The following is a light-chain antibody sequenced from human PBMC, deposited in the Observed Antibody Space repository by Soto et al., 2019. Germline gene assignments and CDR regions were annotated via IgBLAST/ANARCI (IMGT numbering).Light chain of an antibody. CDR1: QSVGNNY. V-gene: IGKV3-20*01. CDR2: NAS. Sequence: EIVLTQSPGTLSLSPGERATLSCRASQSVGNNYLAWFQQKPGQTPRLVIYNASSRATGIPDRFSGSGSGTDFTLTISRLEPEDFAVYYCQQYGSSPATFGQGTKLEIK. J-gene: IGKJ2*01. CDR3: QQYGSSPAT.